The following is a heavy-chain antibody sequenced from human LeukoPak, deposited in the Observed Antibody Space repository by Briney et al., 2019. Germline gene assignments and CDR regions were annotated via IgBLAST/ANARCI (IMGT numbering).Heavy chain of an antibody. Sequence: PSGTLSLTCAVSGGSISSSNWWNWVRQPPGKGLEWIGEIYHSGSTNYNSSLKSRVTISVDKSKNQFSLKLNSVTAADTAVYYCARAAVLRGVRHFDLWGRGTLVTVSS. J-gene: IGHJ2*01. CDR1: GGSISSSNW. V-gene: IGHV4-4*02. CDR3: ARAAVLRGVRHFDL. D-gene: IGHD3-10*01. CDR2: IYHSGST.